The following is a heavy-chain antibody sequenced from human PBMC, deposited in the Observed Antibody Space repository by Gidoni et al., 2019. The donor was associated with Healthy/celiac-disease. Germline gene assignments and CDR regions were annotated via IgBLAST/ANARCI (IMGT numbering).Heavy chain of an antibody. CDR2: ISAYNGNT. D-gene: IGHD1-7*01. CDR1: GYTFTSDG. Sequence: QVQLVQSGAAVKKPGSSVQVSCKASGYTFTSDGISWVRQAPGQGLEWMGWISAYNGNTNYAQKLQGRVTMTTDTSTSTAYMELRSLRSDDTAVYYCARDLTAGTVADAFDIWGQGTMVTVSS. CDR3: ARDLTAGTVADAFDI. V-gene: IGHV1-18*01. J-gene: IGHJ3*02.